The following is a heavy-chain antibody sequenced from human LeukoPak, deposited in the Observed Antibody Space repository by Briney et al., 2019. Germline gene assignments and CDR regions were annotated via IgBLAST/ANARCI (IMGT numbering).Heavy chain of an antibody. V-gene: IGHV4-39*01. CDR3: ARRGLGGSYRFDP. J-gene: IGHJ5*02. CDR2: IYYSGST. D-gene: IGHD1-26*01. CDR1: GGSISSSSYY. Sequence: SETLSLTCTVSGGSISSSSYYWGWIRQPPGKGLEWIGSIYYSGSTYYNPSLKSRVTISVDTSKNQFSLKLSSVTAADTAVYYCARRGLGGSYRFDPWGQGTLVTVSS.